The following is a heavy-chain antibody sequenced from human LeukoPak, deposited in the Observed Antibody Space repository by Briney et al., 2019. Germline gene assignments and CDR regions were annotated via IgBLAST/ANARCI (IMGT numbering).Heavy chain of an antibody. CDR2: IYYSGSA. J-gene: IGHJ5*02. Sequence: SETLSLTCTVSGGSISSGGYYWSWIRQLPGKGLEWIGYIYYSGSAYYNPSLKSRVSISVDTSKNQFSLKLSSVSAADTAVFYCARVSAGSVILDPWGQGTLVTVSS. D-gene: IGHD3-16*01. CDR3: ARVSAGSVILDP. CDR1: GGSISSGGYY. V-gene: IGHV4-31*03.